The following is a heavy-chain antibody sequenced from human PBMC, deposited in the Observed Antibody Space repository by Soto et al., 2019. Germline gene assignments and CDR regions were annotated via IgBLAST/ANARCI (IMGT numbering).Heavy chain of an antibody. Sequence: GESLKISCKGSGYSFTNYWIGWVRQMSGKGLEWMGIIYPGDSDTRYSPSFQGQVTISVDKSISTAYLQWSSLKASDTAMYYCAKTGGTSLYGIVYWGQGTQVAVSS. J-gene: IGHJ4*02. D-gene: IGHD2-2*01. CDR1: GYSFTNYW. V-gene: IGHV5-51*01. CDR2: IYPGDSDT. CDR3: AKTGGTSLYGIVY.